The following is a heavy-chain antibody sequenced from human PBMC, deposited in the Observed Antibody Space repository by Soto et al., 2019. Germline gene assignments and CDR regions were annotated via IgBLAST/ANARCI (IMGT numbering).Heavy chain of an antibody. CDR3: ARVGGFHYGSGSYYYYYYMDV. D-gene: IGHD3-10*01. J-gene: IGHJ6*03. CDR2: INHSGST. Sequence: PSETLSLTCAVYGGSFSGYYWSWIRQPPGKGLEWIGEINHSGSTNYNPSLKSRVTISVDTSKNQFSLKLSSMTAADTAVYYCARVGGFHYGSGSYYYYYYMDVWGKGTTVTVSS. V-gene: IGHV4-34*01. CDR1: GGSFSGYY.